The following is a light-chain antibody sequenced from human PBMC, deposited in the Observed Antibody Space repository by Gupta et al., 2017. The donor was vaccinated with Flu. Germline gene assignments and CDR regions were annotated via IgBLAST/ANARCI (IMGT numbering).Light chain of an antibody. Sequence: SALTQPASVSGSPCPSITISFTGTSSDVGAYNFLCCFQQHPAKAPKLIIYEVSNRPSGVADGFSGSKSGTTASLTISVLQEEDEADYYCCADTTINNRVFGYGTKVTVL. V-gene: IGLV2-14*01. CDR2: EVS. CDR1: SSDVGAYNF. CDR3: CADTTINNRV. J-gene: IGLJ1*01.